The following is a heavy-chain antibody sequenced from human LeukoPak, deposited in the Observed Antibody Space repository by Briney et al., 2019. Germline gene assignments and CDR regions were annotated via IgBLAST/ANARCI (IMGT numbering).Heavy chain of an antibody. V-gene: IGHV3-30*18. CDR1: GFIFSNYG. J-gene: IGHJ4*02. D-gene: IGHD5-18*01. CDR3: AKALVDTSMVSVDY. CDR2: ISYDGSKE. Sequence: GSLRLSCAASGFIFSNYGIHWVRQAPGKGLEWVAVISYDGSKEYYADSVKGRFTMSRDNSKNTVSLQMNSLRAEDTAIYYCAKALVDTSMVSVDYWGQGTLVTVSS.